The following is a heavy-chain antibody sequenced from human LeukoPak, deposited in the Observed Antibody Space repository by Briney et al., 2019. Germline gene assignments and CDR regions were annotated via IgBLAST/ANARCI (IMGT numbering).Heavy chain of an antibody. D-gene: IGHD4-17*01. CDR1: GFTFGVYA. V-gene: IGHV3-49*04. CDR3: TRDRDGDLYFDY. CDR2: IRSKAYGGTT. J-gene: IGHJ4*02. Sequence: PGRSLRLSWTASGFTFGVYAMSWVRQAPGKGLEWLGFIRSKAYGGTTEYAASVKGRFTISRDDSKSIAYLQMNSLKTEDTAVYYCTRDRDGDLYFDYWGQGTLVTVSS.